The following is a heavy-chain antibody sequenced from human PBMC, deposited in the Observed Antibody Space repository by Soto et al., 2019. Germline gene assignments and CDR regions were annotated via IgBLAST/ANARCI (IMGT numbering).Heavy chain of an antibody. CDR3: ARTLTYYDSRGYYGY. D-gene: IGHD3-22*01. J-gene: IGHJ4*02. V-gene: IGHV3-21*01. CDR1: GFTFSSYS. CDR2: ISGSSSYI. Sequence: EVQLVESGGGLVKPGGSLRLSCAASGFTFSSYSMNWVRQAPGKGLEWVSSISGSSSYIYYADSVKGRFTISRDNAKNSLYLQMNSPRAEDTAVYYCARTLTYYDSRGYYGYWGQGTLVTVSS.